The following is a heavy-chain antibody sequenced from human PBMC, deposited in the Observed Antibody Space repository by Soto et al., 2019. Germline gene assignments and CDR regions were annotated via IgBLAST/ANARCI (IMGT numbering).Heavy chain of an antibody. Sequence: GGSLRLSCAASGFTFSSYWMHWVRQVPGKGLLWVSRIDEYGSTIDYADSVKGRFTISRDNARNTLYLEMNSLRAEDTALYYCTRDIGGKGAYWGPGTLVTVSS. V-gene: IGHV3-74*01. CDR1: GFTFSSYW. CDR3: TRDIGGKGAY. J-gene: IGHJ4*02. CDR2: IDEYGSTI. D-gene: IGHD3-10*01.